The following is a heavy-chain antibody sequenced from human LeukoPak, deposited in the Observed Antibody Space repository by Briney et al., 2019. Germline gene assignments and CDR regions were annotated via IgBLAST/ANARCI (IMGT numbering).Heavy chain of an antibody. J-gene: IGHJ6*03. D-gene: IGHD3-10*01. V-gene: IGHV1-46*01. Sequence: GASVKVSCKASGYTFTSYYLYWVRQAPGQGLEWMGIINPSGGSTNYAQKFQGRVTMTRDTSTSTVYMELSSLRSEDTAVYYCARVPRITMIRGGQWYYYMDVWGKGTTVTI. CDR2: INPSGGST. CDR3: ARVPRITMIRGGQWYYYMDV. CDR1: GYTFTSYY.